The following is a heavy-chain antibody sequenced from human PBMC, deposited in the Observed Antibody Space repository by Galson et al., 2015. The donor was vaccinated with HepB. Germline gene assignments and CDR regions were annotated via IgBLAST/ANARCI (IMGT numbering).Heavy chain of an antibody. CDR3: ATHQGGLPYSSPWYFDL. CDR1: GYTLAELS. CDR2: FDPEDGET. D-gene: IGHD6-13*01. Sequence: SVKVSCKVSGYTLAELSMHWVRQAPGKGLEWMGGFDPEDGETIYAQKFQGRVTMTEDTSTDTAYMELSSLRSEDSAVYYCATHQGGLPYSSPWYFDLWGRGTLVTVSS. V-gene: IGHV1-24*01. J-gene: IGHJ2*01.